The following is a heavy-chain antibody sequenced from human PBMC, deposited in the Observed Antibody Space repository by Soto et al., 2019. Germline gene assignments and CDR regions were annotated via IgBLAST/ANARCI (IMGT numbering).Heavy chain of an antibody. Sequence: ASVKVSCKASGYTFTSYAMHWVRQAPGQRLEWMGWINAGNGNTKYSQKFQGRVTITRDTSASTAYMELSSLRSEDTAVYYCARVDAYCGGDCYPPDFDYWGQGTLVTVSS. V-gene: IGHV1-3*01. D-gene: IGHD2-21*02. CDR3: ARVDAYCGGDCYPPDFDY. CDR2: INAGNGNT. J-gene: IGHJ4*02. CDR1: GYTFTSYA.